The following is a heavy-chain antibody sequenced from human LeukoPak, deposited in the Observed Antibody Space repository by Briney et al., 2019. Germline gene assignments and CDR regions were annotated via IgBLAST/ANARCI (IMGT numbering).Heavy chain of an antibody. CDR1: GGSVSSGSYY. J-gene: IGHJ5*02. CDR3: ARDLYYYDSSGYKAHNWFDP. V-gene: IGHV4-61*01. CDR2: IYYSGST. Sequence: PAETLSLTCTVSGGSVSSGSYYWSWIRQPPGKGLEWLGYIYYSGSTNYNPSLKSRVTISVDKSKNQFSLKLSSVTAADTAVYYCARDLYYYDSSGYKAHNWFDPWGQGTLVTVSS. D-gene: IGHD3-22*01.